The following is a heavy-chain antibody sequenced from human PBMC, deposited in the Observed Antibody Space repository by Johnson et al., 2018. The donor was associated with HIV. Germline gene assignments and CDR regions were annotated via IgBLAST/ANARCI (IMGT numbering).Heavy chain of an antibody. CDR3: VRSEITVVRGGAFDV. V-gene: IGHV3-30*02. D-gene: IGHD3-10*01. Sequence: QVQLVESGGGLVQPGGSLRLSCAVSGFTFTSYGMHWVRQAPGKGLEWVAFIRYDGSDRYYADSVKGRFTISRDNSKYTLYLQMNSVRAEDTAVYYCVRSEITVVRGGAFDVWGQGRMVIVSS. CDR1: GFTFTSYG. CDR2: IRYDGSDR. J-gene: IGHJ3*01.